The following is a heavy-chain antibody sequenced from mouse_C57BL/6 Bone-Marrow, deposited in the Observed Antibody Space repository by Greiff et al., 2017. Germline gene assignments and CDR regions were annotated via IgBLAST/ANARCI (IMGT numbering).Heavy chain of an antibody. D-gene: IGHD1-1*01. CDR2: IDPENGDT. CDR1: GFNIKDDY. J-gene: IGHJ4*01. Sequence: EVQLQESGAELVRPGASVKLSCTASGFNIKDDYMHWVKQRPEQGLEWIGWIDPENGDTEYASKFQGKATITADTSSNTAYLQLSSLTSEDTAVYYCNYGSSYLYAMDYWGQGTSVTVSS. CDR3: NYGSSYLYAMDY. V-gene: IGHV14-4*01.